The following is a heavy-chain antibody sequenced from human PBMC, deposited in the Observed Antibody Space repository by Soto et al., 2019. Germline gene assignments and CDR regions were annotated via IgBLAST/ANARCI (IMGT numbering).Heavy chain of an antibody. CDR3: ARDRYCSGGSCYYYYYGMDV. J-gene: IGHJ6*02. CDR1: GYTFTSYG. V-gene: IGHV1-18*01. Sequence: ASVKGSCKASGYTFTSYGISWVRQAPGQGLEWMGWISAYNGNTNYAQKLQGRVTMTTDTSTSTAYMELRSLRSDDTAVYYCARDRYCSGGSCYYYYYGMDVWGQGTTVTVSS. CDR2: ISAYNGNT. D-gene: IGHD2-15*01.